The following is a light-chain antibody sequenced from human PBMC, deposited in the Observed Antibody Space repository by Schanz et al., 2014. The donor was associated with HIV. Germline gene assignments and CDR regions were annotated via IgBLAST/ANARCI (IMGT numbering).Light chain of an antibody. CDR2: DNN. Sequence: QSVLTQPPSVSAAPGQKVTISCSGSSSNLGNNYASWYQHVPGTAPKLLIYDNNKRPSGIPDRFSGSKSATSAALGITGLQTGDEADYYCAAWDTMLDIVVFGGGTKLTVL. CDR1: SSNLGNNY. V-gene: IGLV1-51*01. CDR3: AAWDTMLDIVV. J-gene: IGLJ2*01.